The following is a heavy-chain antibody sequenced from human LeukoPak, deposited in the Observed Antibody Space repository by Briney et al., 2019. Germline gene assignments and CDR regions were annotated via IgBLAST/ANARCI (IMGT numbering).Heavy chain of an antibody. Sequence: GGSLRLSCAASGFTFSTYGMHWVRQAPGRGLEWVAVISYDGTNKYYTDSEKGRFTICRDNSKNTLYLQMSSLRPEDTAVFYCAKDSLAGYLRGYFDDWGQGTQVTVSS. CDR1: GFTFSTYG. V-gene: IGHV3-30*18. D-gene: IGHD3-9*01. CDR3: AKDSLAGYLRGYFDD. CDR2: ISYDGTNK. J-gene: IGHJ4*02.